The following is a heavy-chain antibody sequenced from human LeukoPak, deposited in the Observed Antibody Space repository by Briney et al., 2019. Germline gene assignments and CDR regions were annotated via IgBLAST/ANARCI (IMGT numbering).Heavy chain of an antibody. J-gene: IGHJ4*02. CDR3: ARGVYIAAAQYGY. V-gene: IGHV4-59*01. D-gene: IGHD6-13*01. CDR1: GGSISSYY. CDR2: IYYCGTT. Sequence: KASETLSLTCTVSGGSISSYYWSWIRQPPGKGLEWIGYIYYCGTTNYNPSLKSRVTISVDTSKNQFSLKLSSVTAADTAVYYCARGVYIAAAQYGYWGQGTLVTVSS.